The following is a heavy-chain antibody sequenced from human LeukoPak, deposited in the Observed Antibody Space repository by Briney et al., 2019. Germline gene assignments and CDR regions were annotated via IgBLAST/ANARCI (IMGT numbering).Heavy chain of an antibody. CDR2: IYSGGST. D-gene: IGHD3-10*01. J-gene: IGHJ6*02. CDR3: ARDLSNSGSYYPYYCYGMDV. Sequence: GGSLRLSCAASGFTVSSNYMSWVRQAPGKGLEWVSVIYSGGSTYYADSVKGRFTISRDNSKNTLYLQMNSLRAEDTAVYYCARDLSNSGSYYPYYCYGMDVWGQGTTVTVSS. V-gene: IGHV3-66*02. CDR1: GFTVSSNY.